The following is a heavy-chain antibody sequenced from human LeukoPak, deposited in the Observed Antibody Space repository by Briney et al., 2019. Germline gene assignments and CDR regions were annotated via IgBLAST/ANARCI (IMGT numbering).Heavy chain of an antibody. CDR1: GFTFSSYA. CDR2: ISYDGSNK. V-gene: IGHV3-30-3*01. D-gene: IGHD2-2*01. CDR3: ARDRGVVPAATHHYYGMDV. Sequence: GGSLRLSCAASGFTFSSYAMHWVRQAPGKGLEWVAVISYDGSNKYYADSVKGRFTISRDNSKNTLYLQMNSLRAEDTAVYYCARDRGVVPAATHHYYGMDVWGQGTTVTVSS. J-gene: IGHJ6*02.